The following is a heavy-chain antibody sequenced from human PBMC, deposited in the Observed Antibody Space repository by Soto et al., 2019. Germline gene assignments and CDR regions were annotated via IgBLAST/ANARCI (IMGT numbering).Heavy chain of an antibody. Sequence: QLQLQESGPGLVKPSETLSLTSTVSGGSISSSSYYWGWIRQPPGKGLEWIGSIYYSGSTYYNPSLKSPVTISVDTSKNQFSLKLSSVTAADTAVYYCAGAKYCSGGSCYSHYFQHWGQGTLVTVSS. CDR3: AGAKYCSGGSCYSHYFQH. J-gene: IGHJ1*01. CDR2: IYYSGST. D-gene: IGHD2-15*01. CDR1: GGSISSSSYY. V-gene: IGHV4-39*01.